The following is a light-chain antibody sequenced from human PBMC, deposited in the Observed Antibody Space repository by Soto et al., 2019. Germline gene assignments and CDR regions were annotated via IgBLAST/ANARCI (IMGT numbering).Light chain of an antibody. CDR3: HQYDNAPQT. CDR2: AAS. V-gene: IGKV3-20*01. Sequence: EIVLMQSPGTLSLSPGERATLYCRASQTLKRTYIAWYQQKPGQAPRVLIYAASKRAAGTPDRFSGSGSGTDFSLTISRLEPEDFAVYYCHQYDNAPQTFGQGTKVDIK. J-gene: IGKJ2*01. CDR1: QTLKRTY.